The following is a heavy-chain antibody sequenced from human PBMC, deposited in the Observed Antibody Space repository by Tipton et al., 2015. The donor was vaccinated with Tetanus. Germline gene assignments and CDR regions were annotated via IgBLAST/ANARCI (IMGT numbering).Heavy chain of an antibody. V-gene: IGHV4-39*01. CDR1: GGSISSSSYY. J-gene: IGHJ4*02. Sequence: TLSLTCTVSGGSISSSSYYWGWIRQPPGKGLEWIGSIYYSGSTYYNPSLKSRVTISVDTSKNQFSLKLSSVTAADTAVYYCARHLKRNSGSYLLRFDYWGQGTLVTVSS. CDR3: ARHLKRNSGSYLLRFDY. D-gene: IGHD1-26*01. CDR2: IYYSGST.